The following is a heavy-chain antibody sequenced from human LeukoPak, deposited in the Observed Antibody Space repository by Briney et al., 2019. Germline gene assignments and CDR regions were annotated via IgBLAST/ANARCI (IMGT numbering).Heavy chain of an antibody. CDR1: GFTFSSYW. CDR2: IKQDGSEK. V-gene: IGHV3-7*01. D-gene: IGHD6-13*01. J-gene: IGHJ3*02. Sequence: GGSLRLSCAASGFTFSSYWMSWVRQAPGKGLEWVANIKQDGSEKYYVDSVKGRFTISRDNAKNSLYLQMNSLRAEDTAVYYCVKDSSSWYLHHDAFDIWGQGTMVTVSS. CDR3: VKDSSSWYLHHDAFDI.